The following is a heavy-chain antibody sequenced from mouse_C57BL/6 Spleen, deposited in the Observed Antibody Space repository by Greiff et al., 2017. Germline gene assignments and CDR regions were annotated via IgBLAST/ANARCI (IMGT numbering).Heavy chain of an antibody. D-gene: IGHD1-1*01. Sequence: QVQLQQSGTELVKPGASVKLSCKASGYTFTSYWMHWVKQRPGQGLEWIGNINPSNGGTNYNEKFKSKATLTADKSSNTAYLQLSSLTSEDSAVYYCARGNSGRSDGYFDVWGTGTTVTVSS. V-gene: IGHV1-53*01. CDR2: INPSNGGT. CDR3: ARGNSGRSDGYFDV. J-gene: IGHJ1*03. CDR1: GYTFTSYW.